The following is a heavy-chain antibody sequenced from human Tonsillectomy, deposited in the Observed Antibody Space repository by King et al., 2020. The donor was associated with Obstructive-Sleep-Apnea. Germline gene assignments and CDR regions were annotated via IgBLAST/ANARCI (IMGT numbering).Heavy chain of an antibody. CDR1: GGSISSYY. V-gene: IGHV4-59*08. Sequence: QLQESGPGLVKPSETLSLTCTVSGGSISSYYWSWIRQPPGKGLEWIGYISYSGSTNYNPSLKSRVTISLDTSKNQFSLKLSSVTAADTAVYYCARSLDSSGYYYTNYWGQGTLVTVSS. CDR3: ARSLDSSGYYYTNY. D-gene: IGHD3-22*01. CDR2: ISYSGST. J-gene: IGHJ4*02.